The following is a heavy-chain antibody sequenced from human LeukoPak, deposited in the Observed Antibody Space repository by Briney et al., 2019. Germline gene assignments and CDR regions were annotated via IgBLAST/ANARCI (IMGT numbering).Heavy chain of an antibody. J-gene: IGHJ4*02. D-gene: IGHD6-6*01. Sequence: ASVKVSCKASGYTFTGYYMHWVRQAPGRGLEWMGWINPNSGGTNYAQKFQGRVTMTRDTSISTAYMELSRLRSDDTAVYYCARQARPGYYFDYWGQGTLVTVSS. V-gene: IGHV1-2*02. CDR3: ARQARPGYYFDY. CDR1: GYTFTGYY. CDR2: INPNSGGT.